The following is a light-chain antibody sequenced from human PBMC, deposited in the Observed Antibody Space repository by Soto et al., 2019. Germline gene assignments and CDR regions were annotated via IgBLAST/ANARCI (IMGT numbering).Light chain of an antibody. CDR3: QQSYSTIIT. J-gene: IGKJ5*01. CDR1: LDIKNH. V-gene: IGKV1-39*01. CDR2: GAT. Sequence: DIQMTQYPSSLSASVEDRVTITCRAGLDIKNHLVWFQQKPGKAPKRLIYGATTLQSGVPSRFSGSGSGTDFTLTISSLQPEDFATYFCQQSYSTIITFGQGTRLEIK.